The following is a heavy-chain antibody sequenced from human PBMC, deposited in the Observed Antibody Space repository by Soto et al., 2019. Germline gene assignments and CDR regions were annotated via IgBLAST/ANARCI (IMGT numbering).Heavy chain of an antibody. CDR1: GGTFSSYA. CDR3: ATRIAAAGKKPYYYYGMDV. CDR2: IIPIFGTA. V-gene: IGHV1-69*13. D-gene: IGHD6-13*01. Sequence: GASVKVSCKASGGTFSSYAISWVRQAPGQGLEWMGGIIPIFGTANYAQKFQGRVTITADESTSTAYMELSSLRSEDTAVYYCATRIAAAGKKPYYYYGMDVWGQGTTVTVSS. J-gene: IGHJ6*02.